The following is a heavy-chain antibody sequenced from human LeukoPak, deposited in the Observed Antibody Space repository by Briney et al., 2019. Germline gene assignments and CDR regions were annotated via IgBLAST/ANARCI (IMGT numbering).Heavy chain of an antibody. CDR1: GFTFSNYA. CDR3: AKVWWS. D-gene: IGHD2-21*01. V-gene: IGHV3-23*01. CDR2: ISGSGPST. J-gene: IGHJ5*02. Sequence: GGPLSLSCAASGFTFSNYAMSWVRQAPRKGLEWVSTISGSGPSTYYADSVKGRFTLSRDNSKDTLYLQMNSLRADDTAVYYCAKVWWSWGQGTLVTVSS.